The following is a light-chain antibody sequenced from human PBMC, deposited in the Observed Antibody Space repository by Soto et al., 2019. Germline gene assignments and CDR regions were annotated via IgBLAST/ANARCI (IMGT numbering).Light chain of an antibody. CDR2: TST. CDR3: QKYNNVPLT. V-gene: IGKV1-27*01. Sequence: DIQMTQSPSSLSASIGDRVTITCRASQAISNYLAWYQQKPGKVPKLLIYTSTTLQSGVPSRFSGRGSGTDFTLTISSLQPEDVATYYCQKYNNVPLTFGGGTKVEIK. CDR1: QAISNY. J-gene: IGKJ4*01.